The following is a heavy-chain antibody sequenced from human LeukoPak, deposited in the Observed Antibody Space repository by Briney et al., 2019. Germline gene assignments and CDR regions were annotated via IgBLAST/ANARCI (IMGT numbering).Heavy chain of an antibody. V-gene: IGHV4-59*01. J-gene: IGHJ5*02. CDR2: IYYSGST. Sequence: SETLSLTCTVSGGSISSYYWSWIRQPPGKGLEWIGYIYYSGSTNYNPSLKSRVTISVDTSKNQFSLKLSSVTAADAAVYYCARDVAAAGTNWFDPWGQGTLVTVSS. D-gene: IGHD6-13*01. CDR3: ARDVAAAGTNWFDP. CDR1: GGSISSYY.